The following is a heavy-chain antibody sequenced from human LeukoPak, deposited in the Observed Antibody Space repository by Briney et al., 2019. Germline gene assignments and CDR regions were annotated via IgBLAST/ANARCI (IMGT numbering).Heavy chain of an antibody. Sequence: PGGSLRLSCVASGFTFSGYWMSWVRQAPGKGLEWMANIKQDGSEKYYVDSVKGRFTISRDNAKNSLYLQMNSLRAEDTAVYYCARGRYYYGSGSPETGYWGQGTLVTVSS. D-gene: IGHD3-10*01. CDR1: GFTFSGYW. J-gene: IGHJ4*02. CDR2: IKQDGSEK. V-gene: IGHV3-7*03. CDR3: ARGRYYYGSGSPETGY.